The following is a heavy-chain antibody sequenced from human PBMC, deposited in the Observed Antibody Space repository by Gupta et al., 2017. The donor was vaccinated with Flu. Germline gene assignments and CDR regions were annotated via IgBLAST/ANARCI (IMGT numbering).Heavy chain of an antibody. D-gene: IGHD4-17*01. CDR1: GGSISNYY. V-gene: IGHV4-59*01. Sequence: QVQLQESGPGLVKPSETLSLTCSVSGGSISNYYWSWIRQPPGKGLEWIGNIYHSGSTQYNPSLKSRVTISRDTSKKFFSLRLSSVTTADTAVYYCARVTTTAPDYWGQGILVTVSS. J-gene: IGHJ4*02. CDR3: ARVTTTAPDY. CDR2: IYHSGST.